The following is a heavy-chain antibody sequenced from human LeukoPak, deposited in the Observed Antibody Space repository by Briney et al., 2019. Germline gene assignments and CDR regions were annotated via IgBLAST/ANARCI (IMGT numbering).Heavy chain of an antibody. J-gene: IGHJ4*02. Sequence: RSGGSLRLSCAASGFTVSTNYMSWVCQVPGKGLEWVSVIYSGGSTYSADSVRGRFTISRDNSKNTLYLQMNSLRAEDTAVYYCATIVPDVTATLTFDYWGQGTLVTVSS. CDR3: ATIVPDVTATLTFDY. CDR1: GFTVSTNY. D-gene: IGHD2-15*01. CDR2: IYSGGST. V-gene: IGHV3-66*01.